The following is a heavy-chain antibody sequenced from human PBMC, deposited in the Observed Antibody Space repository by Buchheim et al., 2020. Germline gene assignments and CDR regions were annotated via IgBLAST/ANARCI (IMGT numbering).Heavy chain of an antibody. Sequence: EVQVVESGGGLVQPGGSLRLSCAASGFTFGRYWMHWVRQAPGGALVWVSRINEDGSHTTYTDSVKGRLTISRENAKNTIYLQMNSLTAEDTAVYYCSKDMSGAEDSWGQGTL. J-gene: IGHJ4*02. V-gene: IGHV3-74*03. CDR2: INEDGSHT. D-gene: IGHD2-15*01. CDR3: SKDMSGAEDS. CDR1: GFTFGRYW.